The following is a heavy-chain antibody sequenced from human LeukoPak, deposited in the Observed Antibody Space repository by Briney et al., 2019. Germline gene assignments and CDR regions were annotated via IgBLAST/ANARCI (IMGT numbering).Heavy chain of an antibody. J-gene: IGHJ4*02. V-gene: IGHV4-61*02. Sequence: PSQTLSLTCTVSGDSISSGSYYWSWIRQPAGKGLEWIGRIYTSGSTNYNPSLKSRVTISVDTSKNQFSLKLSSVTAADTAVYYCAREEATYYYDSSGFGDWGQGTLVTVSS. CDR3: AREEATYYYDSSGFGD. CDR2: IYTSGST. CDR1: GDSISSGSYY. D-gene: IGHD3-22*01.